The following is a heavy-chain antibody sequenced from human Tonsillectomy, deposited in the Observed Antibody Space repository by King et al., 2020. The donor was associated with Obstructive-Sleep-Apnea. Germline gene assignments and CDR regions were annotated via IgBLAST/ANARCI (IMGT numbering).Heavy chain of an antibody. CDR2: IYWADDK. CDR1: GFSLSSSGVG. Sequence: TLKESGPTLVKPTQTLTLTCTFSGFSLSSSGVGVGWIRQPPGKALEWLALIYWADDKRYSPSLKSRVTITKDTSKNQVVLTMTNMDPVDTATYYCAHSRFSSSLWGMDVWGQGTTVTVSS. V-gene: IGHV2-5*02. D-gene: IGHD6-13*01. CDR3: AHSRFSSSLWGMDV. J-gene: IGHJ6*02.